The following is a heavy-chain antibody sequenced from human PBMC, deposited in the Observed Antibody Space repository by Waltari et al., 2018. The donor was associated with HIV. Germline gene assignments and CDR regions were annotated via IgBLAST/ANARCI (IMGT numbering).Heavy chain of an antibody. CDR3: ARALGGESGAYDI. J-gene: IGHJ3*02. CDR1: GGPVRGNV. CDR2: IIPSIDTS. Sequence: QVHLVQSGAEVKKPGSSFKVLCTASGGPVRGNVLIWVGQAPGQGLGWMGGIIPSIDTSSYARRFQGRVTIAADASRTTIYMELSSLTSEDTALYFCARALGGESGAYDIWGQGTMVIVSS. D-gene: IGHD3-10*01. V-gene: IGHV1-69*01.